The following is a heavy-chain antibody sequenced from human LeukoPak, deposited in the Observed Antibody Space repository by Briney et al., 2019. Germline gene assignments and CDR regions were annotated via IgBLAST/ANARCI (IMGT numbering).Heavy chain of an antibody. V-gene: IGHV3-23*01. J-gene: IGHJ4*02. D-gene: IGHD3-22*01. Sequence: GGSLRLSCAASGFTFSSYAMSWVRQAPGKGLEWVSAISGSGGSTYYADSVKGRFTISRDNSKNTLYLQMNSLRAEDTAVYYCAKAHYYDSSGYRGYDYWGQGTLVTVSS. CDR1: GFTFSSYA. CDR2: ISGSGGST. CDR3: AKAHYYDSSGYRGYDY.